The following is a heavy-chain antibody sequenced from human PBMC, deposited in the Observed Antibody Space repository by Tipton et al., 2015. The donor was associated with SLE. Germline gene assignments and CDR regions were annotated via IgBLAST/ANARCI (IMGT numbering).Heavy chain of an antibody. CDR2: ITYSGHT. CDR1: GGPISSSIW. D-gene: IGHD3-10*01. CDR3: ATSRPWGVITQYFHH. Sequence: TLSLTCTVSGGPISSSIWWTWVRQPPGKGLEWIGHITYSGHTLYNPSLQSRVTISVDTSKNQFSLKLTSVTAADTAVYFCATSRPWGVITQYFHHWGQGTVVIVSS. J-gene: IGHJ1*01. V-gene: IGHV4-4*01.